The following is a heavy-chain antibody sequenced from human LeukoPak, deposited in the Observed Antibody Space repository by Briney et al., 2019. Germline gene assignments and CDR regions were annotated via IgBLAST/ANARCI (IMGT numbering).Heavy chain of an antibody. CDR2: IKSKTDDGTT. V-gene: IGHV3-15*01. Sequence: GGSLRLSCAASGFTFSNAWMSWVRQAPGKGLEWVGRIKSKTDDGTTDYAAPVKGRFTISRDDSKNTLYLQMNSLKTEDTAVYYCTTESHDYSNSDYYYYYGMDVWGQGTTVTVSS. J-gene: IGHJ6*02. D-gene: IGHD4-11*01. CDR3: TTESHDYSNSDYYYYYGMDV. CDR1: GFTFSNAW.